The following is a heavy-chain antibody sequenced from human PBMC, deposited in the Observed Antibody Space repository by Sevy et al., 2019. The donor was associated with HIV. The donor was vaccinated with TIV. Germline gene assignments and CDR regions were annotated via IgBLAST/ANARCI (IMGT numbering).Heavy chain of an antibody. V-gene: IGHV1-8*02. J-gene: IGHJ6*02. D-gene: IGHD6-13*01. CDR2: MNPDSGRR. CDR3: ARADLDSSTFFYYYGMDV. CDR1: GYTFSGYD. Sequence: VKVSCKASGYTFSGYDINWVRQATGQGLEWMGWMNPDSGRRGYAPKFQGRVTMTTNTSIDTAYMELRRLRSEDSAVYYCARADLDSSTFFYYYGMDVWGQGTTVTVSS.